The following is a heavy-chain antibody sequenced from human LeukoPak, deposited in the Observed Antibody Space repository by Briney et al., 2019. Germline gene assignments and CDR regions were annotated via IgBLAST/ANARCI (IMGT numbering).Heavy chain of an antibody. CDR1: GGSISSGSYY. Sequence: PSETLSLTCTVSGGSISSGSYYWSWIRQPAGKGLEWIGRIYTSGSTNYNPSLKSRVTISVDTSKNQFSLKLRSVTAADTAVYYCARGEAYWGQGTLVTVSS. J-gene: IGHJ4*02. CDR2: IYTSGST. V-gene: IGHV4-61*02. CDR3: ARGEAY.